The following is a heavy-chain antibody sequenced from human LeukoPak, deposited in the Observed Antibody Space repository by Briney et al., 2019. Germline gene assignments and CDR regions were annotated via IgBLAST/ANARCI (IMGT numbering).Heavy chain of an antibody. D-gene: IGHD4-17*01. Sequence: PGGSLRLSCAASGFTFSNDYMAWARQPPGKGLEWVASISPDSTDNVYVDSVKGRFTISRDNAKSSLYLHMSSLRAEDTAVYYCATPSRGPTVTSTWGQGTPVIVSS. CDR2: ISPDSTDN. J-gene: IGHJ4*02. V-gene: IGHV3-7*01. CDR1: GFTFSNDY. CDR3: ATPSRGPTVTST.